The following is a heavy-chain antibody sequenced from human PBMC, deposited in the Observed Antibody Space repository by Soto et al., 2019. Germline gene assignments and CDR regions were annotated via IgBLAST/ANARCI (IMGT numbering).Heavy chain of an antibody. Sequence: EVQLLESGGGLVQPGGSLRLSCAASGFTFSSYAMSWVRQAPGKGLEWVSAISSIGGTTYYADSVNGRFTISRDNFKNTLYLQMNSLRAEDTAVYYCAKASGGQRSLFDYWGQGTLVTLSS. CDR3: AKASGGQRSLFDY. D-gene: IGHD3-10*01. CDR2: ISSIGGTT. J-gene: IGHJ4*02. CDR1: GFTFSSYA. V-gene: IGHV3-23*01.